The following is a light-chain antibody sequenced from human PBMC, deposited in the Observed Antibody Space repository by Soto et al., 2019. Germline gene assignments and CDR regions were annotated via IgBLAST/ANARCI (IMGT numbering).Light chain of an antibody. CDR1: QSVSSY. CDR2: DAS. Sequence: EIVLTQSPATLSLSPGERATLSCRASQSVSSYLAWYQQKPGQAPRLLIYDASNRATGIPARFSGSGSGTDFTRIISSLEPEDFAVYYCQQRSNWPLFTFGPGTKVDIK. V-gene: IGKV3-11*01. CDR3: QQRSNWPLFT. J-gene: IGKJ3*01.